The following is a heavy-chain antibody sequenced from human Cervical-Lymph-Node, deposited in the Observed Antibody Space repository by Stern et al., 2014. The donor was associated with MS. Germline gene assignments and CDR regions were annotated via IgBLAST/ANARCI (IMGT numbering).Heavy chain of an antibody. Sequence: QMQLVQSGAAVKKPAYSVKVSCKASGGTFSSYAISLVRQAPAQGLERMGGIIPIFGTANYAQKFQGRVTITADESTSTAYMELSSLRSEDTAVYYCASGYAPTHDAFDIWGQGTMVTVSS. CDR2: IIPIFGTA. J-gene: IGHJ3*02. D-gene: IGHD5-12*01. CDR3: ASGYAPTHDAFDI. CDR1: GGTFSSYA. V-gene: IGHV1-69*01.